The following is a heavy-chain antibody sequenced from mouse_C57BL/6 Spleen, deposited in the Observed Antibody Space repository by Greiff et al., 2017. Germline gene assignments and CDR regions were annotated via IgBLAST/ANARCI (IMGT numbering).Heavy chain of an antibody. V-gene: IGHV1-82*01. D-gene: IGHD1-1*01. CDR2: IYPGDGDT. J-gene: IGHJ3*01. CDR3: ARSRTVVRDWAWFAY. CDR1: GYAFSSSW. Sequence: QVQLQQSGPELVKPGASVKISCKASGYAFSSSWMNWVKQRPGKGLGWIGRIYPGDGDTNYNGKFKGKATLTADKSSSTAYMQLSSLTSEDSAVYFCARSRTVVRDWAWFAYWGQGTLVTVSA.